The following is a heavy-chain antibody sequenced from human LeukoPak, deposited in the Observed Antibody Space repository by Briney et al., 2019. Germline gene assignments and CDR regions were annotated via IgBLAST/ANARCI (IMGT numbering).Heavy chain of an antibody. J-gene: IGHJ5*02. CDR2: ISSCSSTI. CDR3: ARGKTSQNIVTRKTYNWFDP. D-gene: IGHD2/OR15-2a*01. Sequence: GGSLRLSCAASGFTFSSYSMNWVRQAPGKGLEWVSYISSCSSTIYYADSVKGRFTISRDNAKNSLYLQMNSLRAEDTAVYYCARGKTSQNIVTRKTYNWFDPWGQGTLVTVSS. CDR1: GFTFSSYS. V-gene: IGHV3-48*01.